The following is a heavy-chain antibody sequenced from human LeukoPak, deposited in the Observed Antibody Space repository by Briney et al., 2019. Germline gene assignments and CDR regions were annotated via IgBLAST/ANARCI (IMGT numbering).Heavy chain of an antibody. D-gene: IGHD3-22*01. Sequence: GGSLRLSCAASGFTFSTYGMHWVRQAPGKGLEWVAVISSDGSNKYYADSVKTRFTISRDNAKNSLYLQMNSLRAEDTAVYYCARDPNSGYQNGDAFDIWGQGTMVTVSS. CDR1: GFTFSTYG. V-gene: IGHV3-30*03. CDR3: ARDPNSGYQNGDAFDI. CDR2: ISSDGSNK. J-gene: IGHJ3*02.